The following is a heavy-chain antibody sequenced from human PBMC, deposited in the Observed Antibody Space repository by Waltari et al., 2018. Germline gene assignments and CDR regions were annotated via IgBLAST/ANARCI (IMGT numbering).Heavy chain of an antibody. CDR1: GASLYSLY. J-gene: IGHJ4*02. D-gene: IGHD3-22*01. CDR2: FYYSGGP. CDR3: ARSTSGYYSPFDS. V-gene: IGHV4-59*08. Sequence: QVQLQESGPGLVKPSETLSLTCSVSGASLYSLYWSWIRQPPGKGLEWLGSFYYSGGPNYNPSLQGRVSISLHTSRNEVSLKLTSVTAADTAVYYCARSTSGYYSPFDSWGQGTLVTVSS.